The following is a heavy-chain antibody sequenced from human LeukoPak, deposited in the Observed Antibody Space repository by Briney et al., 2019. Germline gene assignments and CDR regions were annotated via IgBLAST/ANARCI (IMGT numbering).Heavy chain of an antibody. CDR3: ARASGYYYYLMDV. CDR2: IYYSGST. V-gene: IGHV4-39*07. D-gene: IGHD3-10*01. CDR1: GGSFSSYY. Sequence: SETLSLTCAVYGGSFSSYYWGWIRQPPGKGLEWIGSIYYSGSTYYNPSLKSRVTISVDTSKNQFSLKLSSVTAADSGVYYCARASGYYYYLMDVWGKGTTVTISS. J-gene: IGHJ6*03.